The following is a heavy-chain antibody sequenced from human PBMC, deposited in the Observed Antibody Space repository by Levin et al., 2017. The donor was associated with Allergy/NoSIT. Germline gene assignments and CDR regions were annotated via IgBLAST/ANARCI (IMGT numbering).Heavy chain of an antibody. Sequence: PSETLSLTCTVSGDSISNDNYYWAWIRQPPGKGLEWIGSVYYTGSAYYNPSLKTRLTMSVDTSKNQFSLRFNYVTAADTAIYYCAGEPNSPYYYYYGLDVWGQGTAVTVSS. CDR2: VYYTGSA. V-gene: IGHV4-39*07. D-gene: IGHD2/OR15-2a*01. J-gene: IGHJ6*02. CDR1: GDSISNDNYY. CDR3: AGEPNSPYYYYYGLDV.